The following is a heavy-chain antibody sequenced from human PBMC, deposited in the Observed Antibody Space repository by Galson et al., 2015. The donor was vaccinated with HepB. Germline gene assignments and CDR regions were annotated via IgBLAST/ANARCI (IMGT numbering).Heavy chain of an antibody. CDR3: AKDGSYSSSWYWKIDY. CDR1: GFTFSSYG. J-gene: IGHJ4*02. Sequence: SLRLSCAASGFTFSSYGMHWVRQAPGKGLEWVAVISYDGNNKYYADSVKGRFTISRDNSKNTLYLQMNSLRGEDTAVYYCAKDGSYSSSWYWKIDYWGQGTLVTVSP. D-gene: IGHD6-13*01. V-gene: IGHV3-30*18. CDR2: ISYDGNNK.